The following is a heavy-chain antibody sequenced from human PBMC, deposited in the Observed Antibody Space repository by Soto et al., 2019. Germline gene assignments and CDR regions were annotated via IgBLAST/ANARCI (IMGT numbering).Heavy chain of an antibody. D-gene: IGHD6-13*01. Sequence: GGSLRLSCAASGFSFSSYVMAWVRQAPGKGLEWVSAMSGSGGSTYYPDSVKGRFTISRDNSENTLYLQMNSLRAEDTAVYYCAKASGSSWPYYFDSWGQGTLVTVSS. CDR1: GFSFSSYV. V-gene: IGHV3-23*01. J-gene: IGHJ4*02. CDR2: MSGSGGST. CDR3: AKASGSSWPYYFDS.